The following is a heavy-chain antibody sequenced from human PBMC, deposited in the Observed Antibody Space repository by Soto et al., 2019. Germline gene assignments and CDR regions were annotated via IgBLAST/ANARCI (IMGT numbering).Heavy chain of an antibody. D-gene: IGHD3-22*01. Sequence: ASVKVSCKASGGTFSSYAISWVRQAPGQGLEWMGGIIPIFGTANYAQKFQGRVTITADESTSTAYMELSRLRSEDTAVYYCASSYDSSGYYSNFDYWGQGTLVTVSS. CDR3: ASSYDSSGYYSNFDY. CDR2: IIPIFGTA. J-gene: IGHJ4*02. V-gene: IGHV1-69*13. CDR1: GGTFSSYA.